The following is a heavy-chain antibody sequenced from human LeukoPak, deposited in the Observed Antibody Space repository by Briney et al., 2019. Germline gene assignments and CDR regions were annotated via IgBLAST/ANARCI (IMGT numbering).Heavy chain of an antibody. D-gene: IGHD5-18*01. V-gene: IGHV3-21*01. J-gene: IGHJ4*02. CDR2: ISSSSSYI. Sequence: GGSLRLSCAASGFTFSSYSMNWVRQAPGKGLEWVSSISSSSSYIYYADSVKGRFTISRDNAKNSLYLQMNSLRAEDTAVYYCAKLLTGGYNSGQNDYWGQGILVTVSS. CDR3: AKLLTGGYNSGQNDY. CDR1: GFTFSSYS.